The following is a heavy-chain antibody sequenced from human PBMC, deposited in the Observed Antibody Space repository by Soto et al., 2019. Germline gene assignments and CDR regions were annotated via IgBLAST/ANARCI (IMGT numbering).Heavy chain of an antibody. V-gene: IGHV2-26*01. D-gene: IGHD5-12*01. J-gene: IGHJ4*02. Sequence: QVTLKESGPVLVKLTETLTLTCTVSGFSLSNARMGVSWIRQPPGKALEWLAHIFSNDEKSYSTSLKSRLTISKDTSKSQVVLTMTNMDPVDTATYYCARIRRDGYNLLFDYWGQGTLVTVSS. CDR1: GFSLSNARMG. CDR3: ARIRRDGYNLLFDY. CDR2: IFSNDEK.